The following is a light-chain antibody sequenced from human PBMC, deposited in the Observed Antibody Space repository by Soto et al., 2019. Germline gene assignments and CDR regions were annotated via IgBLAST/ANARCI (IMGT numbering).Light chain of an antibody. J-gene: IGLJ1*01. CDR3: SSFAGSNNFPYV. Sequence: QSVLTRPPSASGSAGQSVTSSGTGTSSDVGAYDYVSWYQQHPGKAPKLMIYEINKRPSGVPDRFSGSKSGNTASLTVSGLQAEDEADYYCSSFAGSNNFPYVFGTGTKVTVL. CDR1: SSDVGAYDY. CDR2: EIN. V-gene: IGLV2-8*01.